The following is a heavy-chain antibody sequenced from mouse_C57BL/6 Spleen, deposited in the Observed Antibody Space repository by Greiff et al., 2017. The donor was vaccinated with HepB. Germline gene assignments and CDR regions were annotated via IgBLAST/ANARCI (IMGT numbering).Heavy chain of an antibody. CDR3: ARCPYGYCEAMDY. Sequence: QVQLKQSGAELVRPGTSVKMSCKASGYTFTNYWIGWAKQRPGHGLEWIGDIYPGGGYTNYNEKFKGKATLTADKSSSTADMQFSSLTSEDSAIYYCARCPYGYCEAMDYWGQGTSVTVSS. CDR2: IYPGGGYT. J-gene: IGHJ4*01. V-gene: IGHV1-63*01. CDR1: GYTFTNYW. D-gene: IGHD2-2*01.